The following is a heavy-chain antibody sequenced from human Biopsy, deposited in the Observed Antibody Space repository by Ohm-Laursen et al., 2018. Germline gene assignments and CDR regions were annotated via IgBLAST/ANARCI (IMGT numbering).Heavy chain of an antibody. CDR1: GFPVSDYY. D-gene: IGHD2-15*01. CDR2: INSSGSTK. J-gene: IGHJ4*02. V-gene: IGHV3-11*01. Sequence: SLRLSCAAFGFPVSDYYMSWIRQAPGRGLEWVSDINSSGSTKYHAESVKGRFTISRDNAMNSVYLQMNSLRGEDTAVYYCARAVGIAAAPIDYWGQGTLVTVSS. CDR3: ARAVGIAAAPIDY.